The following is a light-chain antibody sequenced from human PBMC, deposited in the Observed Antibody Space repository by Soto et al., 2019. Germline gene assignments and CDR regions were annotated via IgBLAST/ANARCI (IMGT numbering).Light chain of an antibody. CDR3: SSYASSSTLGV. J-gene: IGLJ1*01. CDR1: SSDGGGYNY. V-gene: IGLV2-14*01. Sequence: QSALTQPASVSGSPGQSITISCTGTSSDGGGYNYFSWYQQHPGKAPKLVIYAVTIRPSGVSNRFSGSKSGNTASLTISGLQAEDEADYYCSSYASSSTLGVFGTGTKVTVL. CDR2: AVT.